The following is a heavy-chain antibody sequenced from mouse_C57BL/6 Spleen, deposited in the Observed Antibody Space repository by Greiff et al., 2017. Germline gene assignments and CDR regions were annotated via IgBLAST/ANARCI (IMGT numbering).Heavy chain of an antibody. CDR2: INPNNGGT. CDR3: TRPQLTFYAMDY. Sequence: VQLQQSGPELVKPGASVKISCKASGYTFTDYYMNWVKQSHGKSLEWIGDINPNNGGTSYNQKFKGKATLTVDKSSSTAYMELRSLTSADSAVYYCTRPQLTFYAMDYWGQGTSVTVSS. CDR1: GYTFTDYY. J-gene: IGHJ4*01. V-gene: IGHV1-26*01. D-gene: IGHD3-3*01.